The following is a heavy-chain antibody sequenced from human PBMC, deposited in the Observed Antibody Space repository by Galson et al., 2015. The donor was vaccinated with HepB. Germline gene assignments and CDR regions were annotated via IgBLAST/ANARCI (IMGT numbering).Heavy chain of an antibody. Sequence: SLRLSCAASGFTFSSYSMNWVRQAPGKGLEWVSSISRTSDYIYYADSVKGRFTISRDNAKNSVYLQMNSLRAEDTAMYYCARERDFYYCYMDVWGKGTTVTVSS. V-gene: IGHV3-21*01. CDR3: ARERDFYYCYMDV. CDR2: ISRTSDYI. J-gene: IGHJ6*03. CDR1: GFTFSSYS.